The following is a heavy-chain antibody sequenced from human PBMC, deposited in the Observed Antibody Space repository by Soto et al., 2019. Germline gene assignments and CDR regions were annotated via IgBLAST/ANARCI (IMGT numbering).Heavy chain of an antibody. Sequence: PSETPSLTCTVSGGSISSGGYYWSWIRQHPGKGLEWIGYIYYSGSTYYNPSLKSRVTISVDTSKNQFSLKLSSVTAADTAVYYCARDQPGGQLGENGMDVWGQGTTVTVSS. CDR2: IYYSGST. D-gene: IGHD6-6*01. CDR3: ARDQPGGQLGENGMDV. CDR1: GGSISSGGYY. V-gene: IGHV4-31*03. J-gene: IGHJ6*02.